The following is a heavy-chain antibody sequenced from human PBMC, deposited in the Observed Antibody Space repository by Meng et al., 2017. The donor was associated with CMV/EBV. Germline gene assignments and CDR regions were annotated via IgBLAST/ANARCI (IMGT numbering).Heavy chain of an antibody. CDR1: GYTFTSYG. J-gene: IGHJ4*02. CDR3: ARVACSSSWYHAFDY. CDR2: ISAYNGNT. D-gene: IGHD6-13*01. Sequence: SGYTFTSYGISWVRQAPGQGLEWMGWISAYNGNTNYAQKLQGRVTMTTDTSTSTAYMELRSLRSDDTAVYYCARVACSSSWYHAFDYWGQGTLVTVSS. V-gene: IGHV1-18*01.